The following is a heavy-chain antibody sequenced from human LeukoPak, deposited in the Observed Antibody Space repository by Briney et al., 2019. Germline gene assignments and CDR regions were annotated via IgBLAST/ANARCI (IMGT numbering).Heavy chain of an antibody. CDR1: GYTFTGYY. J-gene: IGHJ4*02. Sequence: ASVKVSCKASGYTFTGYYMHWVRQAPGQGLEWMGWIDPNSGGTNYAQKFQGRVTMTRDTSISTAYMELSSLKSDDTAVYYCARGSVTRGNDYWGQGTLVTVSS. V-gene: IGHV1-2*02. CDR2: IDPNSGGT. D-gene: IGHD3-16*01. CDR3: ARGSVTRGNDY.